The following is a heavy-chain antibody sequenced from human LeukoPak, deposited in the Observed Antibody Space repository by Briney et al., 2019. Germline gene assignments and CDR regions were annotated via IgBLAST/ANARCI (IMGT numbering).Heavy chain of an antibody. V-gene: IGHV1-18*01. CDR3: ARDLYPTVAGRGDYFDY. Sequence: ASVKVSCKASGYTFTSYVISWVRQAPGQGLEWMGWISAYNGNTNYAQKLQGRVTMTTDTSTSTAYMELRSLRSDDTAVYYCARDLYPTVAGRGDYFDYWGQGTLVTVSS. D-gene: IGHD6-19*01. CDR1: GYTFTSYV. J-gene: IGHJ4*02. CDR2: ISAYNGNT.